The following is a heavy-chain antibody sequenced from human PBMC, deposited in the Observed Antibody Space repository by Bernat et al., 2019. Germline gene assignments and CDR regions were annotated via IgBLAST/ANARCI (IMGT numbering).Heavy chain of an antibody. CDR1: VFTFSNYW. J-gene: IGHJ6*02. Sequence: ELQLVESGGGLVQPGGSLRLSCAASVFTFSNYWMHWVRQAPLKGLVWVSRISIDGSSTNFADPVKGRFTISRDNAKNTLYLQMNSLTAEDTAVYYCERGNYDGMDVWGQGTTVTVSS. V-gene: IGHV3-74*01. CDR2: ISIDGSST. CDR3: ERGNYDGMDV.